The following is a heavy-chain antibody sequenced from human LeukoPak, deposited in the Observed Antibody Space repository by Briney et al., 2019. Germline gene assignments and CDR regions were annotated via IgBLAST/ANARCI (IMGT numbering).Heavy chain of an antibody. CDR3: VRGSSSWKGVDY. V-gene: IGHV3-74*01. Sequence: AGSLSLSCAAPGFTFNNYSMHWDRPAQGKGLVWVLVTNTGGRDTNNTDSVNGRITISRDNAKNTLYLQMNSLRAEDTAVYYCVRGSSSWKGVDYWGQGTLVNVSS. CDR1: GFTFNNYS. J-gene: IGHJ4*02. D-gene: IGHD6-13*01. CDR2: TNTGGRDT.